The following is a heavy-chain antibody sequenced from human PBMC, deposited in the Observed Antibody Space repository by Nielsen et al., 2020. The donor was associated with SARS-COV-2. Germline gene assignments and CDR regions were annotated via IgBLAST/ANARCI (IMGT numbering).Heavy chain of an antibody. V-gene: IGHV3-9*01. J-gene: IGHJ4*02. CDR2: ISWNSGSI. CDR1: GFTFDDYA. CDR3: ARDLGYCSSTSCENDY. D-gene: IGHD2-2*01. Sequence: GGSLRLSCAASGFTFDDYAMHWVRQAPGKGLEWVSGISWNSGSIGYADSVKGRFTISRDNAKNSLYLQMNSLRAEDTAVYYCARDLGYCSSTSCENDYWGQGTLVTVSS.